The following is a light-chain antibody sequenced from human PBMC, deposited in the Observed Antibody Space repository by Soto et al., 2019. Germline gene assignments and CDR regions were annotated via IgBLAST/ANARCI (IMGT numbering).Light chain of an antibody. CDR3: QTWGTGIRV. Sequence: QPVLTQSPSASASLGASVKLTCTLSSGHRTYAIAWHQQQPEKGPRYLMKLNSDGSHSNGDGIPDRFSGSSSGAERYLTISSLQSEDEADYYCQTWGTGIRVFGGGTQLTVL. CDR2: LNSDGSH. J-gene: IGLJ2*01. CDR1: SGHRTYA. V-gene: IGLV4-69*01.